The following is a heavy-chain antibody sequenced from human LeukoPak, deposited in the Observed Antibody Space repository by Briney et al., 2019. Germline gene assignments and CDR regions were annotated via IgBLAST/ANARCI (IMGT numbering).Heavy chain of an antibody. D-gene: IGHD6-25*01. CDR2: MNPNSGNT. CDR1: GYTFTSYD. CDR3: ATGPRRPSGDY. J-gene: IGHJ4*02. Sequence: ASVKVSCKASGYTFTSYDINWVRQATGQGLEWMGWMNPNSGNTGYAQKLQGRVTMTTDTSTGTAYMELRSLRSDDTAVYYCATGPRRPSGDYWGQGTLVTVSS. V-gene: IGHV1-8*01.